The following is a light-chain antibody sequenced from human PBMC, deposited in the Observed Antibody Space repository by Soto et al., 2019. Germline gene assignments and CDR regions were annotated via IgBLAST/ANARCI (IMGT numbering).Light chain of an antibody. CDR2: GAF. J-gene: IGKJ1*01. CDR1: QSVSSN. Sequence: EIVMTQSPVTLSVSPGERATLSCRASQSVSSNLAWYQQKPGQAPSLLIYGAFTRATGIPARFSGTGSGTEFTLSISSLQSEDFALYYCQQYNDWRLTFGQGTKVDI. V-gene: IGKV3-15*01. CDR3: QQYNDWRLT.